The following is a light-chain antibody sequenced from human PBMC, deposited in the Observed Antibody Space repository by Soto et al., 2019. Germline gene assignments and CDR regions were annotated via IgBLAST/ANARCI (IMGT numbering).Light chain of an antibody. CDR3: QQRSNWPPIT. CDR2: DAS. Sequence: EIVLTQSPATLSLSPGERATLSCRASQSVSSYLAWYQQKPGQAPRLLIYDASNRATGIPARFSGSGSGTDFTLTISSLEPEDFAVYYCQQRSNWPPITFGQETRLE. J-gene: IGKJ5*01. CDR1: QSVSSY. V-gene: IGKV3-11*01.